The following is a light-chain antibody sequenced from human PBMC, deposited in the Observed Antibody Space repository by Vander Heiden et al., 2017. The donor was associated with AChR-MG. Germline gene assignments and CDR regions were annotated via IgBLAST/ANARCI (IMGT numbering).Light chain of an antibody. J-gene: IGKJ2*01. V-gene: IGKV2-28*01. CDR1: QCLVHSNGYNY. Sequence: DIVMTQSPLSLPVTPGEPASISCRSSQCLVHSNGYNYLDWYLQKPGQAPQLLIYLGSNRASGVPDRFSGSGSGTDFTLKISRVEAEDVGVYYCKQALQTPYTFGQGTKLEIK. CDR3: KQALQTPYT. CDR2: LGS.